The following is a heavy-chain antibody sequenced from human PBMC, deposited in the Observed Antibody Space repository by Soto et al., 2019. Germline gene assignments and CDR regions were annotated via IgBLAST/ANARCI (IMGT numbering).Heavy chain of an antibody. CDR2: IIPIFDPP. D-gene: IGHD1-1*01. CDR3: AREMSTTLNYFVMDV. CDR1: GGTFRTDA. Sequence: HVQLVQSGAVVKKSGSSVKVSCKTSGGTFRTDAISWVRQAPGQGLEWMGGIIPIFDPPNYAQKFQGRVTITADESTSTAYMDLSRLRPEDTAVYYCAREMSTTLNYFVMDVWGQGTTVTVSS. V-gene: IGHV1-69*01. J-gene: IGHJ6*02.